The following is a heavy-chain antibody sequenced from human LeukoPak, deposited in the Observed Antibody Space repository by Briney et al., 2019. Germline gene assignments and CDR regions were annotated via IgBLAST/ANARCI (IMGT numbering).Heavy chain of an antibody. Sequence: GGSLRLSCAASGFTFSTYWMTWVRQAPGKGLEWVANIKTDGSQTYYLDSVKGRFTISRDNAKNFLSLQLGSLRAEDTAVYYCAKGSDYMDVWGKGTTVTVSS. CDR1: GFTFSTYW. CDR3: AKGSDYMDV. J-gene: IGHJ6*03. D-gene: IGHD2-15*01. V-gene: IGHV3-7*01. CDR2: IKTDGSQT.